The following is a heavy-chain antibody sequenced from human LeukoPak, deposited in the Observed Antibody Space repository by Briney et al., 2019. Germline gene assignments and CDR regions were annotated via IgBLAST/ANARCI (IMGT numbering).Heavy chain of an antibody. CDR1: GDSISSGGYY. J-gene: IGHJ5*02. Sequence: PSGTLSLTCSVSGDSISSGGYYWHWIRQHPEKGLEWIGYIYSTGTTYYNPSLTSRLTMSLDTSKNQFSLKVTSVTSADTAVYFCARDRPDTTSPTTVGRFDPWGQGTLVTVSS. CDR3: ARDRPDTTSPTTVGRFDP. V-gene: IGHV4-31*03. CDR2: IYSTGTT. D-gene: IGHD1-26*01.